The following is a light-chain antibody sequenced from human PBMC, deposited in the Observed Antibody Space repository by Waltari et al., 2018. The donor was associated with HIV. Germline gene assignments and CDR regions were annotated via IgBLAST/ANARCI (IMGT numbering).Light chain of an antibody. CDR1: QRVGTF. CDR3: QQSTNWPPGVT. J-gene: IGKJ4*01. CDR2: DSS. V-gene: IGKV3-11*01. Sequence: EIVLTQSPATLSLSPGERATLSCRASQRVGTFLAWYHNKPGQPPRLLIYDSSTRAAGIPVRFTGRGSGTDFTLTISSLEPEDFAIYYCQQSTNWPPGVTFGGGTRVEIK.